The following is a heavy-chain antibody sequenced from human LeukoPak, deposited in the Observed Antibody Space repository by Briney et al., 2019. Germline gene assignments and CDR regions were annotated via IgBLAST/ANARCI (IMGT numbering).Heavy chain of an antibody. CDR1: GFTFSSYW. CDR3: ARDFGRWFIDY. Sequence: GGSLRLSCAASGFTFSSYWMSWVRQAPGKGLEWVANIKHDGSEKYYVDSVKGRFTISRDNTKNSLYLQMNSLRAEDTAVYYCARDFGRWFIDYWGQGTLVTVSS. V-gene: IGHV3-7*01. CDR2: IKHDGSEK. J-gene: IGHJ4*02. D-gene: IGHD4-23*01.